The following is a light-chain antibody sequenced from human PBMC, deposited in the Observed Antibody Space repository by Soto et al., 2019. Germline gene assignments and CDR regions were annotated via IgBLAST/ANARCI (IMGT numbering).Light chain of an antibody. V-gene: IGKV3-20*01. CDR3: QQYGSSGT. Sequence: EIVLTQSPATLSSFPGDRVTLSCRASQSVSSRYLAWYQQKPGQAPRLLIYGASNRATGIPDRFSGSGSGTDFTLTISRLEPEDFAVYYCQQYGSSGTFGQGTKVDIK. CDR1: QSVSSRY. J-gene: IGKJ1*01. CDR2: GAS.